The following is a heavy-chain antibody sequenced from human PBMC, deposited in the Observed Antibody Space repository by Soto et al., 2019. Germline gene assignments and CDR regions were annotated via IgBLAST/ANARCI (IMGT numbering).Heavy chain of an antibody. CDR3: ATKGDYDSSGYYYY. V-gene: IGHV1-69*13. CDR2: IIPIFGTA. J-gene: IGHJ4*02. CDR1: GGTFSSYA. Sequence: SVKVSCKASGGTFSSYAISWVRQAPGQGLEWMGGIIPIFGTASYAQKFQGRVTITADESTSTAYMELSSLRSEDTAVYYCATKGDYDSSGYYYYWGQGTLVTVSS. D-gene: IGHD3-22*01.